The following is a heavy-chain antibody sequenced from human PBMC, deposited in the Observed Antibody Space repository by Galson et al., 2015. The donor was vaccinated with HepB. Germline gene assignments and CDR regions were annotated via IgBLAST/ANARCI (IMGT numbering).Heavy chain of an antibody. CDR3: AKDSGAPYDRYYFDY. V-gene: IGHV3-23*01. CDR1: GFTFSSYA. J-gene: IGHJ4*02. Sequence: SLRLSCAASGFTFSSYAMSWVRQAPGKGLEWVSAISGSGGSTYYADSAKGRFTISRDNSKNTLYLQMNSLRAEDTAVYYCAKDSGAPYDRYYFDYWGQGTLVTVSS. D-gene: IGHD3-22*01. CDR2: ISGSGGST.